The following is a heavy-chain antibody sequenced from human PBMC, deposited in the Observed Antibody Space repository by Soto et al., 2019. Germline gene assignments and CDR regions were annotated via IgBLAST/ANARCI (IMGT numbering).Heavy chain of an antibody. CDR3: ARDLTTYGSPHFDY. J-gene: IGHJ4*02. CDR1: GFMFSSYR. V-gene: IGHV3-21*06. D-gene: IGHD3-10*01. CDR2: INSGGTYR. Sequence: EVQLVESGGGLVKRGGSLTLSCAASGFMFSSYRMNWVRQAPGKGLEWVSSINSGGTYRYYADSVQGRFTISRNNARNSFYLLMNSLGVEDTAVYYCARDLTTYGSPHFDYWGQGTLVTVFS.